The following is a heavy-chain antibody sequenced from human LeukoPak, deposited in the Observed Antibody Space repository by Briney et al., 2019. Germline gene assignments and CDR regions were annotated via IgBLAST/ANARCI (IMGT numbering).Heavy chain of an antibody. Sequence: PGGSLRLSCAASGFTFSSYWMHWVRHAPGKGLVWVSRINSDGSSTSYADSVKGRFTISRDNAKNTLYLQMNSLRAEDTAVYYCARDLGPSVVAANSGYWGQGTLVTVSS. CDR3: ARDLGPSVVAANSGY. D-gene: IGHD2-15*01. V-gene: IGHV3-74*01. J-gene: IGHJ4*02. CDR2: INSDGSST. CDR1: GFTFSSYW.